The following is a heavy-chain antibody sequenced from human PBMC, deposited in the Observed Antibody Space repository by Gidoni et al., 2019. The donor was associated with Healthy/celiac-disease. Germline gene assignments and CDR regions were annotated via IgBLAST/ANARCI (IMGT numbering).Heavy chain of an antibody. J-gene: IGHJ4*02. CDR3: ARGTTDYGGKVLRETDY. V-gene: IGHV1-8*01. CDR1: GYTFTSYD. Sequence: QVQLVQSGAEVKKPGASVKVSCKASGYTFTSYDINWVRQATGQGLEWMGWMNPNSGNTGYAQKFQGRVTMTRNTSISTAYMELSSLRSEDTAVYYCARGTTDYGGKVLRETDYWGQGTLVTVSS. CDR2: MNPNSGNT. D-gene: IGHD4-17*01.